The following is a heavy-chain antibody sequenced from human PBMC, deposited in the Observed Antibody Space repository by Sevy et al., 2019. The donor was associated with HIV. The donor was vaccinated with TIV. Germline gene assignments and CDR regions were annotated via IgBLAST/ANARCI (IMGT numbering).Heavy chain of an antibody. CDR3: ANPQYSSSWYGHYYYYYGMDV. J-gene: IGHJ6*02. D-gene: IGHD6-13*01. V-gene: IGHV3-23*01. CDR1: GFTFSSYA. Sequence: GGSLRLSCAASGFTFSSYAMSWVRQAPGKGLEWVSAISGSGGSTYYADSVKGRFTISRDNSKNTLYLQMNSLRAEDTAVYYCANPQYSSSWYGHYYYYYGMDVWGQGTTVTVSS. CDR2: ISGSGGST.